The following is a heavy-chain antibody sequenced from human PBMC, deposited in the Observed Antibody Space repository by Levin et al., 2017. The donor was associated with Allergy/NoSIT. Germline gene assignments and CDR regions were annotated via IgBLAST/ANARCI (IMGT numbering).Heavy chain of an antibody. J-gene: IGHJ4*02. CDR1: GFTFSSYA. D-gene: IGHD3-9*01. CDR3: AKEGYDIVAGSHFFDY. CDR2: LTSTGVTA. Sequence: GESLKISFAASGFTFSSYAMSWVRQPPGKGLQWVSGLTSTGVTAYYADSVKGRFTISRDNSKYTLSLQMNSLRAEDTAIYYCAKEGYDIVAGSHFFDYWGQGALVTVSS. V-gene: IGHV3-23*01.